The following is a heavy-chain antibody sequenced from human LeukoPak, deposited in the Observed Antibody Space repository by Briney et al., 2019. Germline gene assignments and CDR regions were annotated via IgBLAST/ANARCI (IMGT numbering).Heavy chain of an antibody. CDR1: GFTFSSYV. D-gene: IGHD6-13*01. J-gene: IGHJ5*02. Sequence: PGGSLRLSCAASGFTFSSYVMSWVRQALGKGLEWVSAISGSGGSTYYADSVKGRFTISRDNSKNTLYLQMNSLRAEDTAVYYCAKHGFRSWRTGEFDPWGQGTLVTVSS. CDR3: AKHGFRSWRTGEFDP. V-gene: IGHV3-23*01. CDR2: ISGSGGST.